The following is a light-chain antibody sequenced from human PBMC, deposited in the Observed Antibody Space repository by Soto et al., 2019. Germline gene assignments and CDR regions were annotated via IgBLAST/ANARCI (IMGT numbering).Light chain of an antibody. J-gene: IGLJ1*01. CDR3: SSYTGNSFV. CDR2: EVS. CDR1: SSDVGTYNY. Sequence: QSVLAQPASVSGSPGQSITISCTGTSSDVGTYNYVSWYQQHPGKAPNLMIYEVSNRPSGISNRFSGSKSGNTAFLTISGLQANDEADYYCSSYTGNSFVFGTGTKVTVL. V-gene: IGLV2-14*01.